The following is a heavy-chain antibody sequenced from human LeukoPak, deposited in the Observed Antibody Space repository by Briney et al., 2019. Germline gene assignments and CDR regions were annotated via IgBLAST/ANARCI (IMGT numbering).Heavy chain of an antibody. CDR2: IYYSGST. CDR1: GGSISRGDYY. V-gene: IGHV4-30-4*08. J-gene: IGHJ5*02. Sequence: SETLSLTCTVSGGSISRGDYYWSWIRQPPGKGLEWIGYIYYSGSTYYNPSLKSRVTISVDTSKNQFSLKLSSVTAADTAVYYCARFGELPYEERLNWFDPWGQGTLVTVSS. D-gene: IGHD3-10*01. CDR3: ARFGELPYEERLNWFDP.